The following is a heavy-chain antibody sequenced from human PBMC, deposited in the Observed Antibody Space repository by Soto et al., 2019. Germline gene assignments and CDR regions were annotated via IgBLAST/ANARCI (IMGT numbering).Heavy chain of an antibody. CDR3: ARGDLFISGWTYYYYYMDV. Sequence: ASVKVSCKASGYTLTSYDINWVRQATGQGLERMGWMNPNSGNTGYAQKFQGRVTMTRNTSISTAYMELSSLRSEDTAVYYCARGDLFISGWTYYYYYMDVWGKGTTVTVSS. CDR1: GYTLTSYD. J-gene: IGHJ6*03. D-gene: IGHD6-19*01. CDR2: MNPNSGNT. V-gene: IGHV1-8*01.